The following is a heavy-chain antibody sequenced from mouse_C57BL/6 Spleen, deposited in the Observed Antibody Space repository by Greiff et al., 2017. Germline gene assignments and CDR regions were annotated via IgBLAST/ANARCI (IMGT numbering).Heavy chain of an antibody. D-gene: IGHD2-1*01. CDR1: GYTFTSYW. J-gene: IGHJ2*01. Sequence: QVQLQQSGAELVKPGASVKLSCKASGYTFTSYWMHWVKQRPGQGLEWIGMIHPNSGITNYNEKFKSKATLTVDKSSSTAYMQLSSLTSEDSAVYYCARRDGNYPFDYWGQGTTLTVSS. CDR3: ARRDGNYPFDY. CDR2: IHPNSGIT. V-gene: IGHV1-64*01.